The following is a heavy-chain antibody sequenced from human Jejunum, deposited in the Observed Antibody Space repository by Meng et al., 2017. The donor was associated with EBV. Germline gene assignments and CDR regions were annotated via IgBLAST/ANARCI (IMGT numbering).Heavy chain of an antibody. J-gene: IGHJ4*02. CDR3: ARARDDFD. Sequence: QVQVQQWGAGLVKPSETLSLTFACYGGSITDHYWSWIRQPPGKGLEWFGEINHRGTMYNPYFKRRVTISRDTSKNQFSLKLNSVTAADTAVYFCARARDDFDWGQGTLVTVAS. CDR1: GGSITDHY. CDR2: INHRGT. V-gene: IGHV4-34*01. D-gene: IGHD5-24*01.